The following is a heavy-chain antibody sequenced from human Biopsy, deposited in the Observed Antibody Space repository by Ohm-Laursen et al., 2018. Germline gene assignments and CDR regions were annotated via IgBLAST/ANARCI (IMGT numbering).Heavy chain of an antibody. Sequence: GASVKVSCKASGGTFTNYAISWVRQAPGQGLEWMGGIIPIFGTANYAQKFQGRVTITADESTSTAYMELSSLRSDDTAVYYCARGALGGGSYRFFYWGQGSLVTVSS. J-gene: IGHJ4*02. CDR2: IIPIFGTA. CDR1: GGTFTNYA. CDR3: ARGALGGGSYRFFY. V-gene: IGHV1-69*13. D-gene: IGHD1-26*01.